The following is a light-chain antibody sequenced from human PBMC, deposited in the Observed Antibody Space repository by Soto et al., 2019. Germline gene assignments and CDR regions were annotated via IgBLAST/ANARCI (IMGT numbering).Light chain of an antibody. CDR2: GAS. CDR3: HQYSSSTKT. J-gene: IGKJ1*01. V-gene: IGKV3-20*01. CDR1: QSVSSTY. Sequence: EIVLTQSPCTLSLSPGERATLSCRASQSVSSTYLAWYQQRPGQAPRLLIYGASSRATGIPDRFSGSGSGTDFTLTISRLEPEDFAVYYCHQYSSSTKTFGQGTKV.